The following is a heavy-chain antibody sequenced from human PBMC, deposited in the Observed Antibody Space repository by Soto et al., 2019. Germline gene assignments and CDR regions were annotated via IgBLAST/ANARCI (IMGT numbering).Heavy chain of an antibody. D-gene: IGHD1-26*01. V-gene: IGHV3-23*01. Sequence: EVLLLESGGGLVQPGGSLRLSCEASGFSFSSFAMNWVRQAPGKGLEWVSAIGDSGASTYYADSVKGRFTISRDNSRITLYLQLNSLRADDTAVYYCAKGVELDVWGNGTTVTVSS. CDR3: AKGVELDV. CDR2: IGDSGAST. CDR1: GFSFSSFA. J-gene: IGHJ6*01.